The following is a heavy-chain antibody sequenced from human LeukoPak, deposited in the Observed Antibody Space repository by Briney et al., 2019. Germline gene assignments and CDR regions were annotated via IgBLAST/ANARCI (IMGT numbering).Heavy chain of an antibody. D-gene: IGHD2-15*01. CDR2: IYPGGSDT. CDR3: AKYLGYCSGGSCVIDY. J-gene: IGHJ4*02. Sequence: GESLKISCKGSGYSFTSFWIDWVRQMPGKGLEWMGIIYPGGSDTTYSPSFQGQVTISADKSISTAYLQWSSLQASDTAMYYCAKYLGYCSGGSCVIDYWGQGTLVTVSS. V-gene: IGHV5-51*01. CDR1: GYSFTSFW.